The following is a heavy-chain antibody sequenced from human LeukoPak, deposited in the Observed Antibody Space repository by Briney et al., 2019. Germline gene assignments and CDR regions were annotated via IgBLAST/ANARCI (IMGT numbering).Heavy chain of an antibody. CDR1: GFTFSSYW. D-gene: IGHD6-13*01. CDR2: IKQDGSEK. J-gene: IGHJ5*02. CDR3: AGYSSSWGYNWFDP. Sequence: GGSLRLSCAASGFTFSSYWMSRVRQAPGKGLEWVANIKQDGSEKYYVDSVKGRFTISRDNAKNSLYLQMNSLRAEDTAVYYCAGYSSSWGYNWFDPWGQGTLVTVSS. V-gene: IGHV3-7*01.